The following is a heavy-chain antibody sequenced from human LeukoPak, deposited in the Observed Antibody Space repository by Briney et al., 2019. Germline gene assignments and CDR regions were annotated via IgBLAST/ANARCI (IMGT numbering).Heavy chain of an antibody. Sequence: GGSLRLSCAASGFSFTTYRMIWVRQAPGKGLEWVSAIDGTNAYILYADSVKGRFTISRDNTKNSLYLQMSSLRAEDTALYYCVKGFDYGDRRSNWFDPWGQGAQVTVSS. D-gene: IGHD4-17*01. CDR2: IDGTNAYI. V-gene: IGHV3-21*01. J-gene: IGHJ5*02. CDR3: VKGFDYGDRRSNWFDP. CDR1: GFSFTTYR.